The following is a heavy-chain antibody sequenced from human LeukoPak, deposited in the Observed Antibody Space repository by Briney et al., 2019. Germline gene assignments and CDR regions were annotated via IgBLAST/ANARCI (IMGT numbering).Heavy chain of an antibody. D-gene: IGHD1-26*01. CDR1: GFTFSSYS. J-gene: IGHJ3*02. CDR2: ISSSSSYI. V-gene: IGHV3-21*01. CDR3: ASGRSDAFDI. Sequence: GGSLRLSCAASGFTFSSYSMNWVRQAPGKGLEWVSSISSSSSYIYYADSVKGRFTISRDNAKNSLYLQINSLRAEDTAVYYCASGRSDAFDIWGQGTMVTVSS.